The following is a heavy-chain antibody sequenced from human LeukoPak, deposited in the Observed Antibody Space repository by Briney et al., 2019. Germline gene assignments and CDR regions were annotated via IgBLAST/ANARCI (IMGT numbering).Heavy chain of an antibody. J-gene: IGHJ4*02. CDR2: ISYDGSNK. D-gene: IGHD4-17*01. CDR1: GFTFSTYA. V-gene: IGHV3-30-3*01. CDR3: ARAGYGDPHFDF. Sequence: GRSLRLSCAASGFTFSTYAIHWVRQAPGKGLEWVALISYDGSNKYFADSVKGRFTISRDNSKNTLYLQMNSLRAEDTAAYYCARAGYGDPHFDFWGQGTLVTVFS.